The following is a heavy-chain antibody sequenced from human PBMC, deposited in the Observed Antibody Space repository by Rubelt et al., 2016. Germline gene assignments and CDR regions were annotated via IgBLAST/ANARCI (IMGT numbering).Heavy chain of an antibody. J-gene: IGHJ4*02. Sequence: QVQLVQSGAEVKKPGSSVKVSCKASGGTFSSYAISWVRQAPGQGLEWMGGIIPIFGTANYAQKFQGRVTITADESTSTAYMELSSLRSEDTAVYYCARRPVYGGYGDFLHYSAQRMYYFDYWGQGTLVTVSS. V-gene: IGHV1-69*01. CDR1: GGTFSSYA. CDR3: ARRPVYGGYGDFLHYSAQRMYYFDY. D-gene: IGHD4-17*01. CDR2: IIPIFGTA.